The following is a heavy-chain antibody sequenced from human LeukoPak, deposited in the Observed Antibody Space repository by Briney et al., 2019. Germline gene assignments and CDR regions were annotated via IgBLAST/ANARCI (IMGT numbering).Heavy chain of an antibody. Sequence: GASVKVSCKASGYTFTSYYMHWVRQAPGQGLEWMGIINPSGGSTSYAQKFQGRVTMTEDTSTDTAYMELSSLRSEDTAVYYCATPAHDVLRFLEWSYWGQGTLVTVSS. CDR1: GYTFTSYY. CDR3: ATPAHDVLRFLEWSY. J-gene: IGHJ4*02. D-gene: IGHD3-3*01. CDR2: INPSGGST. V-gene: IGHV1-46*01.